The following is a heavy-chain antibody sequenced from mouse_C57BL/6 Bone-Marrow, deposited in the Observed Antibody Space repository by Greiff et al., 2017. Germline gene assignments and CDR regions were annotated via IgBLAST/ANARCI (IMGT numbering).Heavy chain of an antibody. J-gene: IGHJ3*01. Sequence: EVMLVESGGDLVKPGGSLKLSCAASGFTFSSYGMSWVRQTPDKRLEWVATISSGGSYTYYPDSVKGRFTFSRDNAKNTQYLQMSMRKTEDTAIYDCAGGYGINYVWFAYWGQGTLVTVSA. CDR2: ISSGGSYT. D-gene: IGHD1-1*01. CDR1: GFTFSSYG. CDR3: AGGYGINYVWFAY. V-gene: IGHV5-6*02.